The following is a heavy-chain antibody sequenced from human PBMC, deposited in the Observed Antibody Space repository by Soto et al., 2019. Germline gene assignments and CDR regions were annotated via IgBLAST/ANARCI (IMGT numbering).Heavy chain of an antibody. J-gene: IGHJ4*02. D-gene: IGHD1-26*01. V-gene: IGHV5-51*01. Sequence: EVQLVRSGAEVKKSGESLNISCKGSGYSFTSYWICWVRQRPGKGLEWMGIISPGDSDTRYSPSFPGQVTISADKSISTAYLQWSSLKASDPAMYYCARLPYSGVYFDYWGQGTMVTVSS. CDR1: GYSFTSYW. CDR3: ARLPYSGVYFDY. CDR2: ISPGDSDT.